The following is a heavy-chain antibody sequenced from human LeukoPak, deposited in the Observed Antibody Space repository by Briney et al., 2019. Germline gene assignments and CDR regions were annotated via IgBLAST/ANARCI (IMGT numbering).Heavy chain of an antibody. CDR2: ISSSSSTI. Sequence: QTGRSLRLSCAASGFTFSSYSMNWVRQAPGKGLEWVSYISSSSSTIYYADSVKGRFTISRDNAKNSLYLQMNSLRDEDTAVYYCARGGTTVVNRYSFDYWGQGTLVTVSS. CDR3: ARGGTTVVNRYSFDY. CDR1: GFTFSSYS. D-gene: IGHD4-23*01. V-gene: IGHV3-48*02. J-gene: IGHJ4*02.